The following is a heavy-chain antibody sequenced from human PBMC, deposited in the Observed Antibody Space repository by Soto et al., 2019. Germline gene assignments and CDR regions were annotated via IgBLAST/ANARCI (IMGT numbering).Heavy chain of an antibody. CDR3: AHVYWAASGTRYYFDY. D-gene: IGHD6-13*01. CDR1: GFSFSTSAVG. J-gene: IGHJ4*02. CDR2: IYWDDDK. V-gene: IGHV2-5*02. Sequence: SGPTLVNPTQNLTLTCTFSGFSFSTSAVGVGWIRQPPGKALEWLALIYWDDDKRYSPSLKSRLTITKDTSRNQVVVTMTNMDPVDTATYYCAHVYWAASGTRYYFDYWGQGTLVTVSS.